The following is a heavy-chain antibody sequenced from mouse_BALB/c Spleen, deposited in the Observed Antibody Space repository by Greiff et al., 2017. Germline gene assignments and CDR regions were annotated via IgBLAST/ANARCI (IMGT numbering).Heavy chain of an antibody. Sequence: EVKLQESGAELVKPGASVKLSCTASGFNIKDTYMHWVKQRPEQGLEWIGRIDPANGNTKYDPKFQGKATITADTSSNTAYLQLSSLTSEDTAVYYCARSTIDAMDYWGQGTSVTVSS. CDR2: IDPANGNT. CDR1: GFNIKDTY. D-gene: IGHD2-12*01. J-gene: IGHJ4*01. V-gene: IGHV14-3*02. CDR3: ARSTIDAMDY.